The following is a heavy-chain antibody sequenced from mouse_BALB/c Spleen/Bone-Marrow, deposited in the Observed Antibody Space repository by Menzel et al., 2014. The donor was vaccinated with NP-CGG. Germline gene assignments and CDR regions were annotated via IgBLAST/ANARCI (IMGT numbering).Heavy chain of an antibody. Sequence: VQLKESGAELVRPGALVKLSCKASGFNIKDYYMHWVKQRPEQGLEWIGWIDPENGNTIYDPKFQGKASITADTSSNTAYLQPSSLTSEDTAVYYCARGPYWGQGTTLTVSS. CDR1: GFNIKDYY. CDR2: IDPENGNT. J-gene: IGHJ2*01. V-gene: IGHV14-1*02. CDR3: ARGPY.